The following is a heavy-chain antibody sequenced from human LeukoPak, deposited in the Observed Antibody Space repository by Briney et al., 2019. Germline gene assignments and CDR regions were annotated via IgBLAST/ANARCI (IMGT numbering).Heavy chain of an antibody. CDR2: INGYNGNT. D-gene: IGHD6-19*01. CDR3: ARDYLYSSRTFDY. V-gene: IGHV1-18*01. Sequence: ASVKVSCKASGSTFLNYGISGVRQAPGQGLEWMGWINGYNGNTNYAQKLQGRVSMTTDTSTSTAYMELRSLRSDDTAVYYCARDYLYSSRTFDYWGQGTLVTVSS. J-gene: IGHJ4*02. CDR1: GSTFLNYG.